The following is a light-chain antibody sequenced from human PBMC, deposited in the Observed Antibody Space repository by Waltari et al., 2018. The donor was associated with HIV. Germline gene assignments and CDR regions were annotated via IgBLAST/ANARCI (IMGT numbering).Light chain of an antibody. J-gene: IGLJ3*02. CDR2: EVT. V-gene: IGLV2-8*01. CDR3: SSYGDSLRVL. Sequence: QSALTQPPSASGSLGQSVTISCTASSSDLGAYASVSWFQQHHRSAPKLVLYEVTRRPSTVSDRFSGSRSGSTAFLTVAGLQPDDEATYFCSSYGDSLRVLFGGGTNVTVL. CDR1: SSDLGAYAS.